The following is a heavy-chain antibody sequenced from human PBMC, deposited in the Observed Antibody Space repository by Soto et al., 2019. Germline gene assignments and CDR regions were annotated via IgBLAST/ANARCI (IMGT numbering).Heavy chain of an antibody. V-gene: IGHV4-39*01. CDR3: ARLYFAGRSGYYPRYAFDI. CDR2: MYYSVST. Sequence: SETLSLTCTVAGGSISSSSYYGGCIRQPPGKGLEGIGRMYYSVSTYYNPCLKSRVTISVETSESEFSLKLSSVTAAEPAVYYCARLYFAGRSGYYPRYAFDIWRQGTMVTVSS. D-gene: IGHD3-22*01. CDR1: GGSISSSSYY. J-gene: IGHJ3*02.